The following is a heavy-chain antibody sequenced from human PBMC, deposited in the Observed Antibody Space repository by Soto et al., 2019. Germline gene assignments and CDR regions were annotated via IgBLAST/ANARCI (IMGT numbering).Heavy chain of an antibody. D-gene: IGHD3-22*01. CDR3: ARDGHYYYDSSGYFMFDY. CDR2: IIPIFGTA. J-gene: IGHJ4*02. V-gene: IGHV1-69*13. Sequence: SVKVSCKASGGTFSSYAISWVRQAPGQGLEWMGGIIPIFGTANYAQKFQGRVTITADESTSTAYMELSSLRSEDTAVYYCARDGHYYYDSSGYFMFDYWGQGTLVTVSS. CDR1: GGTFSSYA.